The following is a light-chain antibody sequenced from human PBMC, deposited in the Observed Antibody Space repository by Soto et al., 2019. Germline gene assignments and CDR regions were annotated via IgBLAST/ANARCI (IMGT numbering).Light chain of an antibody. Sequence: DIQMTQSPSSLSASVGDRVTITCRASQGISKYLAWFQQQPGKAPKSLIYATSTFQPGVPSKFSVNGDGTDFTFTNSSLQPEDFATYYCQQYDTYPLTFGGGTNV. CDR2: ATS. CDR3: QQYDTYPLT. CDR1: QGISKY. J-gene: IGKJ4*01. V-gene: IGKV1-16*02.